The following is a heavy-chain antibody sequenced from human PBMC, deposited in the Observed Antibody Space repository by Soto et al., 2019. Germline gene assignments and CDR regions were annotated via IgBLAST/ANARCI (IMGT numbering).Heavy chain of an antibody. D-gene: IGHD6-19*01. CDR2: IYFSGRT. V-gene: IGHV4-59*13. Sequence: QVQLQESGPGLVKPSETLSLTCSVSGGSISSYYWSWVRQPPGKGLEWIGYIYFSGRTNYNPSLKSRVTISVDTSKNQFSLKLSSVTAADTAVYYCARDSGSGPYFHYYFGMDVWGQGTTVTVPS. CDR1: GGSISSYY. J-gene: IGHJ6*02. CDR3: ARDSGSGPYFHYYFGMDV.